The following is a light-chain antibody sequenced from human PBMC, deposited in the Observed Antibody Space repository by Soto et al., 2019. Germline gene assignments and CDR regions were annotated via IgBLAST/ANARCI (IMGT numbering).Light chain of an antibody. CDR1: QSTRNN. V-gene: IGKV1-39*01. CDR2: AAS. Sequence: DIQMTQSPSSLSASVGDRVTITCRASQSTRNNLNWYQQKPGKAPNLLIYAASSLPSGVPSRFSGSGSGTDFTLTISSLQPEDFATYYCQQGDSAPLTFGQGTKLEIK. CDR3: QQGDSAPLT. J-gene: IGKJ2*01.